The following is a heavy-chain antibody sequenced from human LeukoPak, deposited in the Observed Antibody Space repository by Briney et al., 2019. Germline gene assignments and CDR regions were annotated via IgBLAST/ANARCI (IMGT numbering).Heavy chain of an antibody. CDR1: GYTFTSYA. D-gene: IGHD3-9*01. Sequence: ASVKVSCKASGYTFTSYAMNWVRQAPGQGLEWMGWINTNTGNPTYAQGFTGRFIFSLDTSVSTAYLQISSLKAEDTAVYYCARESPYFDWFPEGYWGQGTLVTVSS. J-gene: IGHJ4*02. CDR3: ARESPYFDWFPEGY. CDR2: INTNTGNP. V-gene: IGHV7-4-1*02.